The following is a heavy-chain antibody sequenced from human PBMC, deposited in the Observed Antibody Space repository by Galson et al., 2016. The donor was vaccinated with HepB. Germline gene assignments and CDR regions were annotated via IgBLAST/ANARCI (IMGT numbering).Heavy chain of an antibody. CDR3: ARDHVVVTLDWFFDL. V-gene: IGHV3-48*02. Sequence: SLRLSCAASGFTFSTYSLNWVRQAPGKGLEWISYISSNSRTIYYADSVKGRFTISRDNAKNSVYLQMNSLRDEDTAVYYCARDHVVVTLDWFFDLWGRGTLVTGSS. J-gene: IGHJ2*01. D-gene: IGHD2-21*02. CDR2: ISSNSRTI. CDR1: GFTFSTYS.